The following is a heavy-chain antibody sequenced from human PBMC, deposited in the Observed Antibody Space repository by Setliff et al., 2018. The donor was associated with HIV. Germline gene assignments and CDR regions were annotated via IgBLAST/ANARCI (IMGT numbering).Heavy chain of an antibody. J-gene: IGHJ5*02. CDR3: ARSVGYCSGGSCSNWFDP. CDR1: GYSISSGYY. Sequence: PSETLSLTCAVSGYSISSGYYWGWIRQPPGKGLEWIGSIYHSGSTYYNPSLKNRVTISVDTSKNQFSLKLSSVTAADTAVYYCARSVGYCSGGSCSNWFDPWGQGTLVTVSS. CDR2: IYHSGST. D-gene: IGHD2-15*01. V-gene: IGHV4-38-2*01.